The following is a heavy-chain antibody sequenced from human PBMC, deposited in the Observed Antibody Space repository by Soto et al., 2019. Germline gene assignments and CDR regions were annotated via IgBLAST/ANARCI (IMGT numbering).Heavy chain of an antibody. J-gene: IGHJ4*02. V-gene: IGHV4-39*01. D-gene: IGHD2-2*01. Sequence: QLQLQESGPGLVKPSETLSLTCTVSGGSITSSSYYWGWIRQPPGKGLEWIGRIYYSGSTYYNPSLKSRVTISVETSKNQFSLKMSAVTAADTAVYSCASWDIVVVYFDYWGQGTLVTVSS. CDR3: ASWDIVVVYFDY. CDR2: IYYSGST. CDR1: GGSITSSSYY.